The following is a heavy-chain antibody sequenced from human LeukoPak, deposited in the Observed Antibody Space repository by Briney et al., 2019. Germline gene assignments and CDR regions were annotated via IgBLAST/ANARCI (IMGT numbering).Heavy chain of an antibody. Sequence: ASVKVSCKASGYTFTSYGISWVRQAPGQGLEWMGWISTYNGHTNYARKLQGRVTMTTDTSTSTAYMELRSLRSDDTAVYYCARDNIAVSEYFQHWGQGTLVTVSS. V-gene: IGHV1-18*01. CDR1: GYTFTSYG. CDR3: ARDNIAVSEYFQH. J-gene: IGHJ1*01. CDR2: ISTYNGHT. D-gene: IGHD6-19*01.